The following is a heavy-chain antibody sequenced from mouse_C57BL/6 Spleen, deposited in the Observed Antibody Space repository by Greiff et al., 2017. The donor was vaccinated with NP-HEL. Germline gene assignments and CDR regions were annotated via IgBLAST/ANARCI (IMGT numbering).Heavy chain of an antibody. V-gene: IGHV1-82*01. CDR1: GYAFSSSW. CDR3: ARSVMVTTDYFDY. D-gene: IGHD2-2*01. Sequence: VQLQQSGPELVKPGASVKISCKASGYAFSSSWMNWVKQRPGKGLEWIGRIYPGDGDTNYNGKFKGKATLTADKSSSTAYMQLSSLTSEDSAVYFCARSVMVTTDYFDYWGQGTTLTVSS. CDR2: IYPGDGDT. J-gene: IGHJ2*01.